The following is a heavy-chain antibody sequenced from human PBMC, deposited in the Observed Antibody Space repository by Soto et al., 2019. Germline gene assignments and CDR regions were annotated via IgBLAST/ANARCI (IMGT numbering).Heavy chain of an antibody. CDR1: GYAISSGYY. CDR2: IYHSGST. CDR3: VISELPSAGMYA. J-gene: IGHJ6*02. D-gene: IGHD1-26*01. Sequence: AVTMSQTCAISGYAISSGYYWGWIRQPPGKGLEWIGSIYHSGSTYYNPSLKSRVTISVDTSKNQFSLKLSSVTAADTAVYYCVISELPSAGMYACGHETTVTVS. V-gene: IGHV4-38-2*01.